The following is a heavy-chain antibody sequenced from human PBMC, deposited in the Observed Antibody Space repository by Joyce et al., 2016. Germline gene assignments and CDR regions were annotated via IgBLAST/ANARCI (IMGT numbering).Heavy chain of an antibody. CDR3: AIGSHMRVIVTHFDF. CDR1: GESFSGYY. J-gene: IGHJ4*01. V-gene: IGHV4-34*02. D-gene: IGHD3-16*02. CDR2: ITHGGNT. Sequence: QVQLQQWGAGLLKPSETLSLTCAVYGESFSGYYWSWVRQPPGRGLEWIGEITHGGNTNYNPSLKSRVSISMDMAKNQFSLKLTSVTVADTATYYCAIGSHMRVIVTHFDFWGQGTLVPVSA.